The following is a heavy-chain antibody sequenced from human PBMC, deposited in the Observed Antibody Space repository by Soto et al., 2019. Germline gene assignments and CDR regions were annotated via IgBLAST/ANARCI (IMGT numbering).Heavy chain of an antibody. J-gene: IGHJ6*04. D-gene: IGHD3-10*01. CDR1: GGSFSGYY. V-gene: IGHV4-34*01. CDR2: INHSGST. Sequence: SETLSLTCAVYGGSFSGYYWSWIRQPPGKGLEWIGEINHSGSTNYNPSLKSRVTISVDTSKNQFSLKLSSVSAADTAVYYCAKGRGVRGVIITTYYYYGLDVWGKGTTVTVSS. CDR3: AKGRGVRGVIITTYYYYGLDV.